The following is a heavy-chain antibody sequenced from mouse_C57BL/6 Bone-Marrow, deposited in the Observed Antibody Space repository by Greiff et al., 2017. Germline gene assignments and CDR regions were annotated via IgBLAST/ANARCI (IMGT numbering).Heavy chain of an antibody. CDR3: ARYKGGYYAMDY. V-gene: IGHV7-3*01. J-gene: IGHJ4*01. CDR1: GFTFTDYY. CDR2: IRNKANGYTT. Sequence: DVKLQESGGGLVQPGGSLSLSCAASGFTFTDYYMSWVRQPPGKALEWLGFIRNKANGYTTEYSASVKGRFTISRDNSQSILYLQMNALRAEDSATYYCARYKGGYYAMDYWGQGTSVTVSS.